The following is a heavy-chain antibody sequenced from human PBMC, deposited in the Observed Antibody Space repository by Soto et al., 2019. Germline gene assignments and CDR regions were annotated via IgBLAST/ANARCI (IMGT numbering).Heavy chain of an antibody. J-gene: IGHJ4*02. CDR1: GFTVSSNY. CDR2: IYSGGST. Sequence: GGSLRLSCAASGFTVSSNYMSWVRQAPGKGLEWVSVIYSGGSTYYADSVKGRFTISRDNSKNTLYLQMNSLRAEDTAVYYCASSYSSGWQTDYWGQGTLVTVSS. CDR3: ASSYSSGWQTDY. V-gene: IGHV3-53*01. D-gene: IGHD6-19*01.